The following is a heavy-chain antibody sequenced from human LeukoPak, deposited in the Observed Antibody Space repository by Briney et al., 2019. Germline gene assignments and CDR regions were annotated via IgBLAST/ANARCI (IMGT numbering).Heavy chain of an antibody. D-gene: IGHD6-19*01. CDR3: ARVGVGTVAGNYFDD. CDR2: IYGDGGT. Sequence: PGGSLRLSCTASGFSVSNSYMTWVRQAPGKGLEWVSLIYGDGGTLYADSVKGRFTIARHNFENTLYLQMNSLRPEDTAVYHCARVGVGTVAGNYFDDWGQGTLVTVSS. J-gene: IGHJ4*02. CDR1: GFSVSNSY. V-gene: IGHV3-53*04.